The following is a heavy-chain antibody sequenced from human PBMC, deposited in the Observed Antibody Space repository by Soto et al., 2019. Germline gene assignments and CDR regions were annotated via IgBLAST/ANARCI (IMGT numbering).Heavy chain of an antibody. D-gene: IGHD2-15*01. V-gene: IGHV4-31*03. J-gene: IGHJ4*02. CDR3: PRKQAGYFSGIDY. CDR1: GDSITSGVYY. CDR2: IYRSGFSGST. Sequence: SETLSLTCTVTGDSITSGVYYWIWILQHPRKVRDWLGYIYRSGFSGSTLYNPSLKSRITLSVDTSKPQFSLNLSSVTVADTALYFCPRKQAGYFSGIDYCGRGPLVTLSS.